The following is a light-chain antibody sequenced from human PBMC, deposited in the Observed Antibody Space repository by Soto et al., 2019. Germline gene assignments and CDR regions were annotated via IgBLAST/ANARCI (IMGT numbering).Light chain of an antibody. V-gene: IGLV1-40*01. CDR1: SSNIGAGYD. CDR3: QSCDSSLSGYVV. J-gene: IGLJ2*01. CDR2: GNI. Sequence: QSVLTQPPSVSGAPGQRVTISCTGSSSNIGAGYDVHWYQQLPGTAPKLLIYGNINRPSGVPDRFSGSKSGTSASLAITGLEAEDEADYYCQSCDSSLSGYVVFGGGTKVTVL.